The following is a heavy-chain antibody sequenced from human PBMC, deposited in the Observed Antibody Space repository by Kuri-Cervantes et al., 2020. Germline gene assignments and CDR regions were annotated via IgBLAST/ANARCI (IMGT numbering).Heavy chain of an antibody. D-gene: IGHD3-10*01. CDR2: INPNSGGT. CDR1: GYTFTGYY. V-gene: IGHV1-2*02. J-gene: IGHJ4*02. CDR3: ARRPMVRGPLGY. Sequence: ASVKVSCKVSGYTFTGYYMHWVRQAPGQGLEWMGWINPNSGGTNYAQKFQGRVTMTRDTSISTAYMELSRLRSDDTAVYYCARRPMVRGPLGYWGQGTLVTVSS.